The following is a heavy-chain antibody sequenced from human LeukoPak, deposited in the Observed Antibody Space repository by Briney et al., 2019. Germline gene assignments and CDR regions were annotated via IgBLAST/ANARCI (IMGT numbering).Heavy chain of an antibody. CDR3: ARVFSYWVTTPRSTVAVIDY. J-gene: IGHJ4*02. Sequence: PSETLSLTCTVSGGSIRSSSYYWGWIRQPPGKGLEWIGSIYYSGSTYYNPSLKSRVTISVDTSKNQFSLKLSSVTAADTAVYYCARVFSYWVTTPRSTVAVIDYWGQGTLVTVSS. D-gene: IGHD4-17*01. CDR1: GGSIRSSSYY. CDR2: IYYSGST. V-gene: IGHV4-39*07.